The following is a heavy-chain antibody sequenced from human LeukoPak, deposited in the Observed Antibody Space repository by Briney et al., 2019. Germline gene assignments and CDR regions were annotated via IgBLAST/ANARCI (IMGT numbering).Heavy chain of an antibody. D-gene: IGHD4-17*01. Sequence: SETLSLTCTVSGGSISSYYWSWIRQPPGKGPEWIGYIYYSGSTKYNPSLKSRVTISVDTSKNQFSLKMSSVTAADTAVYYCARELGLATVTTPTGSWGQGTLVTVSS. CDR2: IYYSGST. CDR1: GGSISSYY. J-gene: IGHJ4*02. V-gene: IGHV4-59*01. CDR3: ARELGLATVTTPTGS.